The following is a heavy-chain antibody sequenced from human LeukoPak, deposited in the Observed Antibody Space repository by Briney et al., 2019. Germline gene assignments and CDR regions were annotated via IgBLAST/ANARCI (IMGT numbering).Heavy chain of an antibody. CDR2: IYDSGST. D-gene: IGHD6-13*01. CDR3: ATTPREYSSTWYYFDY. V-gene: IGHV4-59*08. J-gene: IGHJ4*02. Sequence: PSETLSLTCTVSGGSISSYYWSWIRQPPGKGLEWTGYIYDSGSTNYNPSLKSRVTISVDTSKKQFSLNLSSVTAADTAVYYCATTPREYSSTWYYFDYWGQGILVTVSS. CDR1: GGSISSYY.